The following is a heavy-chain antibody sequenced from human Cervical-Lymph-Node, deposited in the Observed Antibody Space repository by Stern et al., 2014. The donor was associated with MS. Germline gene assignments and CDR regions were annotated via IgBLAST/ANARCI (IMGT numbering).Heavy chain of an antibody. Sequence: VQLVESGPGLVKPSETLSLSCTASSASITRNTYYWVWIRQPPGKGLEWIGSIYASGDTYYSPSVESRVTISIDTSKNHVSLTLSSVSASDTAVYYCARRGRTMPLDAFDLWGQGTMVTVSS. CDR2: IYASGDT. CDR1: SASITRNTYY. V-gene: IGHV4-39*02. J-gene: IGHJ3*01. CDR3: ARRGRTMPLDAFDL. D-gene: IGHD1-1*01.